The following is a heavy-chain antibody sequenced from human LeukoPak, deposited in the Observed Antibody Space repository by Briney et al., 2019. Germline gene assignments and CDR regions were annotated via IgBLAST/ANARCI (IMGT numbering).Heavy chain of an antibody. CDR1: GFTFSSHW. D-gene: IGHD5-18*01. CDR3: ARDKGIQTTPYDAFDI. J-gene: IGHJ3*02. V-gene: IGHV3-74*01. CDR2: INRDGSST. Sequence: GGSLMLSCAASGFTFSSHWMHWVRQAPGKVLVWVSRINRDGSSTSYADSVKGRFTISRDNAKNTLYLQMNSLRAEDTAVYYCARDKGIQTTPYDAFDIWGQGTMVTVSS.